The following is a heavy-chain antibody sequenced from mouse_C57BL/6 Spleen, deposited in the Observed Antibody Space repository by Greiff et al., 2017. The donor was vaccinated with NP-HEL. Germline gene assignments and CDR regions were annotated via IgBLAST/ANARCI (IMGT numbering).Heavy chain of an antibody. V-gene: IGHV1-74*01. CDR3: AISSWDEGAWFAY. J-gene: IGHJ3*01. Sequence: QVQLKQPGAELVKPGASVKVSCKASGYTFTSYWMHWVKQRPGQGLEWIGRIHPSDSDTNYNQKFKGKATLTVDKSSSTAYMQLSSLTSEDSAVYYCAISSWDEGAWFAYWGQGTLVTVSA. CDR1: GYTFTSYW. CDR2: IHPSDSDT. D-gene: IGHD4-1*01.